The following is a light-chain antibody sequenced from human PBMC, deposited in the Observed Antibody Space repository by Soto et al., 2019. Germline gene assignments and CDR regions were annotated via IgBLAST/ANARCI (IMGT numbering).Light chain of an antibody. CDR1: SSDVGSYNR. V-gene: IGLV2-18*02. Sequence: QSVLTQPPSVSGSPGQSVTISCTGTSSDVGSYNRVSWYQQPPGTAPKLMIYEVNNRPSGVPDRFSGPKSGNTASLTISGLQAEDEADYYCSSYTSSTTLVFGGGTKLTVL. CDR2: EVN. J-gene: IGLJ2*01. CDR3: SSYTSSTTLV.